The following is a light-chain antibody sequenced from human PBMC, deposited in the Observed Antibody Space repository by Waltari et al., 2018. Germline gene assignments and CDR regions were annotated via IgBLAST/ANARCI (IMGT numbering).Light chain of an antibody. CDR3: SSYSDSSTPVL. V-gene: IGLV2-14*03. CDR1: SGDIGGYDF. Sequence: QSALTQPASVSGSPGQSIAISCTGSSGDIGGYDFVSWYQQHPGEAPKLIIYDVFNRPSGISARFSGSKSGNTASLTISGLQTDDEANYYCSSYSDSSTPVLFGGGTTVTVL. CDR2: DVF. J-gene: IGLJ2*01.